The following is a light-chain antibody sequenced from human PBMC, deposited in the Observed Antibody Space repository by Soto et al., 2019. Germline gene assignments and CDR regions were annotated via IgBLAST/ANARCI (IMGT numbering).Light chain of an antibody. CDR2: DAS. Sequence: FVLTQSPATLSLSPGERATLYCRASWNVGSSLAWHQQKPGQAPRLLMYDASKRPTGIPARFSGSGSGTDFTLTISSLEAEDFAVNYCQNGRTFGKGTRLEIK. CDR3: QNGRT. V-gene: IGKV3-11*01. J-gene: IGKJ2*01. CDR1: WNVGSS.